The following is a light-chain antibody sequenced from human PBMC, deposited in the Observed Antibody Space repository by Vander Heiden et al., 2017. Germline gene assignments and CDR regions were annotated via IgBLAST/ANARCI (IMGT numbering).Light chain of an antibody. CDR1: QSISSY. J-gene: IGKJ4*01. CDR3: QQSDSAPPIT. Sequence: PASLSASAGDRVTISCRASQSISSYLTWYQQKPGKAPKLLIYAASNWASGVPARFSGSGSGTDFTLTISSLQPEDFATYYCQQSDSAPPITFGEGTKVEIK. CDR2: AAS. V-gene: IGKV1-39*01.